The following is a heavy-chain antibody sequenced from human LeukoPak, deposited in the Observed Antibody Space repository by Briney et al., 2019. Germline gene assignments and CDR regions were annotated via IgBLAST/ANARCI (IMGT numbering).Heavy chain of an antibody. CDR3: AKGSGWYAY. CDR2: ICYSGST. CDR1: GGSISSDY. V-gene: IGHV4-59*01. J-gene: IGHJ4*02. Sequence: SETLSLTCTVSGGSISSDYWSWIRQPPGKGLEWIGYICYSGSTNYNPSLKSRVTMSVDASKNQFSLRLTSVTAADTAVYYCAKGSGWYAYWGQGTLVTVSS. D-gene: IGHD6-19*01.